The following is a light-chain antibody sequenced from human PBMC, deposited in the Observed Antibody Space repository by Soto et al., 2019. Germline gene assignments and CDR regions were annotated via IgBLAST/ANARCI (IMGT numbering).Light chain of an antibody. CDR3: QQYNSYS. CDR1: QSISDT. CDR2: GAS. J-gene: IGKJ4*01. V-gene: IGKV3-15*01. Sequence: EMVMTQYPTTRTVSRGGRATLSVVASQSISDTLAWYQQKPGQAPRLLIYGASTRAPGFPARFSGSGSGTDFTVTICILHSEDFATYYCQQYNSYSFGAGTKVDI.